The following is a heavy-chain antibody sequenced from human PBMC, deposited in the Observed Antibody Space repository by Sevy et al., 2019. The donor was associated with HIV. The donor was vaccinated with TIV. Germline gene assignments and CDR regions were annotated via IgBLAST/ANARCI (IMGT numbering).Heavy chain of an antibody. CDR2: ISGSGGST. CDR1: GFTFSSYA. J-gene: IGHJ4*02. D-gene: IGHD3-10*01. Sequence: GGSLRLSCAASGFTFSSYAMNWVRQAPGKGLEWVSTISGSGGSTYYPDSVKGRFTISRDNSKNTVYLQMNSLRAEDTAVYYCAKRSSIGGGYFDYWGQGTLVTVSS. V-gene: IGHV3-23*01. CDR3: AKRSSIGGGYFDY.